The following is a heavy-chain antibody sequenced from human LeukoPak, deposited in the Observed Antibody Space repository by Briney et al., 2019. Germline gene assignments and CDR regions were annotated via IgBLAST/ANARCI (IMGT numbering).Heavy chain of an antibody. Sequence: SGGSLRLSCAASGFTFSSYGMHWVRQAPGKGLEWVSAISGSGGSTYYADSVKGRFTISRDNSKNTLYLQMNSLRAEDTAVYYCAKERSNYDFWSGYEYYFDYWGQGTLVTVSS. CDR1: GFTFSSYG. CDR3: AKERSNYDFWSGYEYYFDY. CDR2: ISGSGGST. J-gene: IGHJ4*02. D-gene: IGHD3-3*01. V-gene: IGHV3-23*01.